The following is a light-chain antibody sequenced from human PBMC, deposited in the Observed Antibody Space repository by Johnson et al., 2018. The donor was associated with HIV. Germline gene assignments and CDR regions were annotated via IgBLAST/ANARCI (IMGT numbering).Light chain of an antibody. CDR3: GTWDSRLSALYV. Sequence: QSILTQPPSVSAAPGQKVTISCSGSSSNIGNSYVSWYQQLPGTAPKLLIYDNNKRPSGIPDRFSGSKSGTSATLGITGLQTGDEADYYCGTWDSRLSALYVFGTGTKFTVL. CDR1: SSNIGNSY. V-gene: IGLV1-51*01. J-gene: IGLJ1*01. CDR2: DNN.